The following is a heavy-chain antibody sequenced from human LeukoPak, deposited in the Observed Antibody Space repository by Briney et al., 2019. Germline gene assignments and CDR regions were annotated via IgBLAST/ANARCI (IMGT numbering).Heavy chain of an antibody. V-gene: IGHV3-74*01. Sequence: GGSLRLSCAAPGFTFSSYWMHWVRQAPGKGLVWVSRINSDGSSTSYADSVKSRFTISRDNATNTLYLQMNRLRAEDTAVYHCARDIAVAGTWFDPWGQGTLVTVSS. CDR1: GFTFSSYW. J-gene: IGHJ5*02. D-gene: IGHD6-19*01. CDR3: ARDIAVAGTWFDP. CDR2: INSDGSST.